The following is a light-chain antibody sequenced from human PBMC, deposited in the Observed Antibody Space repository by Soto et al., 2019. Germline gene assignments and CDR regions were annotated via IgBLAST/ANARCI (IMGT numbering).Light chain of an antibody. Sequence: DIQITQSPSSLSSSVVYILTITCLASQSIANYLNWYQQKPGKAPKLLIYAASTLQSGVPSKFSGSGFGTDFTLTISSLQTEDFATYYCQQNYSPPPITFGQGTRLEIK. CDR1: QSIANY. J-gene: IGKJ5*01. V-gene: IGKV1-39*01. CDR2: AAS. CDR3: QQNYSPPPIT.